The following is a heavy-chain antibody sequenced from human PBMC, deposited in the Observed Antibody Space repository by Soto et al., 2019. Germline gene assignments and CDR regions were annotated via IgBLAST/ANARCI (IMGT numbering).Heavy chain of an antibody. D-gene: IGHD5-12*01. Sequence: QVPLVQSGAGVKRPGASVTVSCRSSGDTFYDYYIHWVRQAPGQGLEWMGWINPNGGVTKYAQKFQGWVSMTRDTSIRTVYMQLSRLRSDDTCVYSCARESGGATATLDYYYFYMDVWCTGTTVTVSS. CDR3: ARESGGATATLDYYYFYMDV. CDR1: GDTFYDYY. J-gene: IGHJ6*03. CDR2: INPNGGVT. V-gene: IGHV1-2*04.